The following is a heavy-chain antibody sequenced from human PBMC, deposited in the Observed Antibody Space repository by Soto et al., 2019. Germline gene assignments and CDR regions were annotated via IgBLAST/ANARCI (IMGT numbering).Heavy chain of an antibody. Sequence: QVQLQESGPGLVKPSETLSLTCTVSGGSISSYYWSWIRQPPGKGLEWIGYIYYSGSTNYNPSLKSRVTISVDTSKNQFSLKLSSVTAADTAVYYCASSISQYNWFDPWGQGTLVTVSS. D-gene: IGHD4-4*01. J-gene: IGHJ5*02. V-gene: IGHV4-59*08. CDR1: GGSISSYY. CDR3: ASSISQYNWFDP. CDR2: IYYSGST.